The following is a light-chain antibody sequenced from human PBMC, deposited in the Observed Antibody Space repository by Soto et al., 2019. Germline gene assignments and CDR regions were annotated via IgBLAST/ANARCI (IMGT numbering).Light chain of an antibody. CDR2: KAS. V-gene: IGKV1-5*03. J-gene: IGKJ4*01. CDR3: QQYDTSPLT. CDR1: QSINSW. Sequence: DIQMTQSPSTLSASVGDRVTITCRASQSINSWLAWYQQKPGKAPKLLLYKASSLESGVPSRFSGSGSWTEFTLTISSLQPDDFGTYYCQQYDTSPLTFGGGTKVEMK.